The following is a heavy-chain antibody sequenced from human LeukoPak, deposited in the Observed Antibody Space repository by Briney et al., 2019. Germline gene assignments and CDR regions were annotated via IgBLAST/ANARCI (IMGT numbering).Heavy chain of an antibody. CDR2: FDPEDGET. V-gene: IGHV1-24*01. Sequence: ASVKVSCKFSGYTLTELSMHWVRQAPGKGLEWMGGFDPEDGETIYAQKFQGRVTITADESTSTAYMELSSLRSEDTAVYYCARGGHHYYDSSGYPYWGQGTLVTVSS. CDR3: ARGGHHYYDSSGYPY. CDR1: GYTLTELS. J-gene: IGHJ4*02. D-gene: IGHD3-22*01.